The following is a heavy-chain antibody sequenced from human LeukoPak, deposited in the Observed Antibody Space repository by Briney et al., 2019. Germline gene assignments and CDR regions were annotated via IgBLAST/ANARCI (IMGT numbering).Heavy chain of an antibody. D-gene: IGHD6-13*01. Sequence: GGSLRLSCAASGFTFSSYAMHWVRQAPGKGLEWVAVLSSDGSDKNYADSVKGRFTISRHNSKNTLYLQMNSLRAEDTAVYYCARSDYPSPYTSSPPDCWGQGTLVTVSP. V-gene: IGHV3-30*04. CDR3: ARSDYPSPYTSSPPDC. J-gene: IGHJ4*02. CDR2: LSSDGSDK. CDR1: GFTFSSYA.